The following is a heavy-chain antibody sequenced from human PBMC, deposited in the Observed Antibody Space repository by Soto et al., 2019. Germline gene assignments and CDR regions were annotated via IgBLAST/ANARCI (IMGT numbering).Heavy chain of an antibody. CDR1: GYIFTDHL. V-gene: IGHV1-2*02. Sequence: ASVKVSCKTSGYIFTDHLIHWVRQSPGQGLQWVGWVHPDSGGTNVAQAFQDRVTMTADTSISTAYMELSRLRSDDTAVYYCARISGSYYYWGQGTLVTVSS. D-gene: IGHD1-26*01. CDR3: ARISGSYYY. J-gene: IGHJ4*02. CDR2: VHPDSGGT.